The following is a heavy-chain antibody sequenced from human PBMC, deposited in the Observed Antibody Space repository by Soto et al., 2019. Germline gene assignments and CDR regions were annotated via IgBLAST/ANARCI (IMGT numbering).Heavy chain of an antibody. CDR3: AGDFYQSSAYCDY. D-gene: IGHD3-22*01. J-gene: IGHJ4*02. CDR1: GYSFSSYG. Sequence: ASVKVSCKAYGYSFSSYGLSWVRQAPGQGLEWMGWISAYSGNTVYTQRFKGRLTMATDTSTGTAYTELRSLRSDDTAVYYCAGDFYQSSAYCDYWGEGTVVTV. CDR2: ISAYSGNT. V-gene: IGHV1-18*01.